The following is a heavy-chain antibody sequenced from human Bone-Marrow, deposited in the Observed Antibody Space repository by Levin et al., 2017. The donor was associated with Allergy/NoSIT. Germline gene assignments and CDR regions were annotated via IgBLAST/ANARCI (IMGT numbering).Heavy chain of an antibody. CDR1: GFTFSSYA. D-gene: IGHD2-21*02. CDR2: ISYDGSNK. CDR3: ARDNPDIVVVTATHNWFDP. J-gene: IGHJ5*02. V-gene: IGHV3-30-3*01. Sequence: GGSLRLSCAASGFTFSSYAMHWVRQAPGKGLEWVAVISYDGSNKYYADSVKGRFTISRDNSKNTLYLQMNSLRAEDTAVYYCARDNPDIVVVTATHNWFDPWGQGTLVTVSS.